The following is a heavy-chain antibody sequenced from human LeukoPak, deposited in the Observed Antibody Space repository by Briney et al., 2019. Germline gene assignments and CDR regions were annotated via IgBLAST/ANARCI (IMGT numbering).Heavy chain of an antibody. J-gene: IGHJ4*02. CDR3: ARGGGSYFFCDY. CDR2: INPNSGGT. CDR1: GYTFTGYY. Sequence: ASVKVSCKASGYTFTGYYMHWVRQAPGQGLEWMGWINPNSGGTNYAQKFQGWVTMTRDTSISTAYMELSRLRSDDTVVYYCARGGGSYFFCDYWGQGTLVTVSS. D-gene: IGHD1-26*01. V-gene: IGHV1-2*04.